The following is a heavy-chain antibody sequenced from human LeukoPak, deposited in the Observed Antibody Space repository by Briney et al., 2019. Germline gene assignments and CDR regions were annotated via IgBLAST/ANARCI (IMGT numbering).Heavy chain of an antibody. Sequence: ASVKVSCKASGGTFSSYAISWVRQAPGQGLEWMGGIIPIFGTANYAQKFQGRVTITAEKSTSTAYMELSSLRSEDTAVYYCARDGDGLRYFDSTGHWFDPWGQGTLVTVSS. J-gene: IGHJ5*02. CDR1: GGTFSSYA. V-gene: IGHV1-69*06. CDR3: ARDGDGLRYFDSTGHWFDP. D-gene: IGHD3-9*01. CDR2: IIPIFGTA.